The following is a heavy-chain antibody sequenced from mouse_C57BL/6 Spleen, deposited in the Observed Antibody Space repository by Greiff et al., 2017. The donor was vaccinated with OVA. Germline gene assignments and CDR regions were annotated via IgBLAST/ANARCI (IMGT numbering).Heavy chain of an antibody. V-gene: IGHV1-82*01. CDR3: ARSRDGLYYFDY. Sequence: QVQLQQSGPELVKPGASVKISCKASGYAFSSSWMNWVKQRPGKGLEWIGRIYPGDGDTNYNGKFKGKATLTADKSSSTAYMQLSSLTSEDSAVYFCARSRDGLYYFDYWGQGTTLTVSS. CDR1: GYAFSSSW. J-gene: IGHJ2*01. CDR2: IYPGDGDT. D-gene: IGHD2-3*01.